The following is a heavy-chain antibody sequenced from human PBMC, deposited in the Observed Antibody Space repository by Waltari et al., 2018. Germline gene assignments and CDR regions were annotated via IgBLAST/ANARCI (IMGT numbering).Heavy chain of an antibody. CDR1: VFAFRGHF. Sequence: QVQLVESGGALVKHGESLTRPCAAAVFAFRGHFLGWIRQTPGKKLEWISYISGSGDIIWYVDSVRGRFSISRDNAMNSLYLQMNSLGVEDTAVYFCVRVESSMVTYWGQGTLVAVSS. CDR2: ISGSGDII. CDR3: VRVESSMVTY. J-gene: IGHJ4*02. D-gene: IGHD5-18*01. V-gene: IGHV3-11*04.